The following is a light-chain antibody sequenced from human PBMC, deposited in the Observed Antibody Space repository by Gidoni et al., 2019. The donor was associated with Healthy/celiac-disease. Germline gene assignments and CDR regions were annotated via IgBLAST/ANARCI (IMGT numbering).Light chain of an antibody. CDR1: QSVASN. V-gene: IGKV3-15*01. CDR2: GAS. CDR3: QQYNYWPRT. Sequence: EMVMTQSPATLSVSPGERATLSCRASQSVASNLAWYQQKPGQAPRLLIYGASTRATGIPARFSGSGSGTEFTLTISSLQSEDFAVYYCQQYNYWPRTFXXXTKLEIK. J-gene: IGKJ2*01.